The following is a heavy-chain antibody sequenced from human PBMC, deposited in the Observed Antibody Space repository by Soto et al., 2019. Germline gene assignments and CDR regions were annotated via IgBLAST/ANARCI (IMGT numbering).Heavy chain of an antibody. CDR2: INSDGSRT. J-gene: IGHJ6*02. Sequence: PWGSLRLSCSASGFNFIRYWTHWFRQFAGRGLMWVSHINSDGSRTSYADSVKGRFTISRDNAKNTLYLQMNSLRAEDTAVYYCARDLSSCTSARCYSYYYGMDVWGQGTTVTVSS. D-gene: IGHD2-2*01. CDR3: ARDLSSCTSARCYSYYYGMDV. V-gene: IGHV3-74*01. CDR1: GFNFIRYW.